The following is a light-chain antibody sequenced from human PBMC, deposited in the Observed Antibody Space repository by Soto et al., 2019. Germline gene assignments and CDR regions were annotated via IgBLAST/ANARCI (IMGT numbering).Light chain of an antibody. CDR2: AAS. V-gene: IGKV1D-8*01. CDR1: QGISGP. Sequence: VVWMTQSPSLLSASTGDRVTISCRVSQGISGPLAWYQQKSGKAPELLIYAASTLRSGVPSRFSGSGSGTDFTLTISSLQSEDFATYYCQQYDTFPRTFGQGTKVEIK. CDR3: QQYDTFPRT. J-gene: IGKJ1*01.